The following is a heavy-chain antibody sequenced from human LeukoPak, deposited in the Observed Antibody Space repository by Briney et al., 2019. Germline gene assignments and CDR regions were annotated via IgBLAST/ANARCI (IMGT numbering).Heavy chain of an antibody. D-gene: IGHD6-19*01. Sequence: GGSLRLSCAASGFTFSSYWMSWVRQAPGKGLEWVANIKQDGSEKYYVDSVKGRFTISRDNAKNSLYLQMNSLRAEDTAVYYCARDSSSGWYRGAFDIWGQGTMVTVSS. CDR3: ARDSSSGWYRGAFDI. J-gene: IGHJ3*02. CDR2: IKQDGSEK. V-gene: IGHV3-7*01. CDR1: GFTFSSYW.